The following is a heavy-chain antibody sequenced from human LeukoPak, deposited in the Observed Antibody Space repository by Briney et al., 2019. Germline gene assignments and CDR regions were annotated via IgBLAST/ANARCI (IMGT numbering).Heavy chain of an antibody. D-gene: IGHD3-10*01. CDR3: ARAPESPLWFGEFPLFDY. CDR2: ISAYNGNT. Sequence: GASVKVSCKASGYTFTSYGISWVRQAPGQGLEWMGWISAYNGNTNYAQKLQGRVTMTTDTSTSTAYMELRSLRSDDTAVYYCARAPESPLWFGEFPLFDYWGQGTLVTVSP. V-gene: IGHV1-18*01. J-gene: IGHJ4*02. CDR1: GYTFTSYG.